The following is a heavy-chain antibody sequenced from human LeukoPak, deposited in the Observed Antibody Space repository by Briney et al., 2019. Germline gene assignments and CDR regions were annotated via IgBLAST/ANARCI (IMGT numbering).Heavy chain of an antibody. CDR3: AKKYYDFWSGWEFLFDY. Sequence: GGSLRLSCAASGFTFSSYAMSWVRQAPGKGLEWASAISGSGGSTYYADSVKGRFTISRDNSKNTLYLQMNSLRAEDTAVYYCAKKYYDFWSGWEFLFDYWGQGTLVTVSS. J-gene: IGHJ4*02. CDR1: GFTFSSYA. D-gene: IGHD3-3*01. CDR2: ISGSGGST. V-gene: IGHV3-23*01.